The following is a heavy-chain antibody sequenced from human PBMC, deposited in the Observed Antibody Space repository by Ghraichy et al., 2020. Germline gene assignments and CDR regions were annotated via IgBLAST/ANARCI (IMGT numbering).Heavy chain of an antibody. CDR3: ARVGYYYDSSGYFFDY. V-gene: IGHV1-69*13. Sequence: SVKVSCKASGGTFSSYAISWVRQAPGQGLEWMGGIIPIFGTANYAQKFQGRVTITADESTSTAYMELSSLRSEDTAVYYCARVGYYYDSSGYFFDYWGQGTLVTVSS. CDR1: GGTFSSYA. D-gene: IGHD3-22*01. J-gene: IGHJ4*02. CDR2: IIPIFGTA.